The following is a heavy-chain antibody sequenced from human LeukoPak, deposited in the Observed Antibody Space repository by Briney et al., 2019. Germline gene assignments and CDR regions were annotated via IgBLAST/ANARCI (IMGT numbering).Heavy chain of an antibody. CDR2: IYTSGST. J-gene: IGHJ6*02. V-gene: IGHV4-61*02. CDR1: GGSISSGSYY. D-gene: IGHD5-18*01. CDR3: AREERRGYTYGSLYYYYAMDV. Sequence: PSQTLSLTCTVSGGSISSGSYYWSWIRQPAGKGLEWIGRIYTSGSTNYNPSLKSRVTISVDTSKNQFSLKLSSVTAADTAVYYCAREERRGYTYGSLYYYYAMDVWGQGTTVTVSS.